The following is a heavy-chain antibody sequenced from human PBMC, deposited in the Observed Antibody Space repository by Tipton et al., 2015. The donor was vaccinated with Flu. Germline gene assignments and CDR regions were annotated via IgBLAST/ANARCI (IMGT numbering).Heavy chain of an antibody. V-gene: IGHV4-38-2*01. D-gene: IGHD6-19*01. CDR3: ATPGVAGMDYFDY. CDR2: IHRGGNT. J-gene: IGHJ4*02. CDR1: GDSIGSRYY. Sequence: TLSLTCSVSGDSIGSRYYWGWIRQPPGKGLEWIGNIHRGGNTYYNPSLKSRVTMSIDRSKNQFSLKLSSVTASDTAVYYCATPGVAGMDYFDYWGQGTLVTVSS.